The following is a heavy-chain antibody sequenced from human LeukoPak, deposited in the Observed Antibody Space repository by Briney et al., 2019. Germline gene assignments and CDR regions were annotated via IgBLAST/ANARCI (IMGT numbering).Heavy chain of an antibody. D-gene: IGHD3-22*01. CDR1: GYTFTSYG. CDR3: ARGFPPRRNYDTRGYYSYHFDY. J-gene: IGHJ4*02. CDR2: ISTYNANT. Sequence: GASVTVSCKASGYTFTSYGISWVRQAPGQGLEWMGCISTYNANTKYAQNLQGRVTMTTDTSTSTAYMELRTLRSDDTAVYYCARGFPPRRNYDTRGYYSYHFDYWGQGTLVTVSS. V-gene: IGHV1-18*01.